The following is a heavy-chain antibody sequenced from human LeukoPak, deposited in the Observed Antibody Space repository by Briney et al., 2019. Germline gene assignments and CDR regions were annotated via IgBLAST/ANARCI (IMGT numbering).Heavy chain of an antibody. CDR2: IRSSSSTT. V-gene: IGHV3-48*01. Sequence: GGSLRLSCVASGFPFSSYWMTWVRQAPGKGLEWVSYIRSSSSTTYYADSVKGRFTISRDNAKNSLYLQMNSLRAEDTAMYYCARDSDWSYYYDSSGYYYFDYWGQGTLVTVSS. J-gene: IGHJ4*02. CDR3: ARDSDWSYYYDSSGYYYFDY. CDR1: GFPFSSYW. D-gene: IGHD3-22*01.